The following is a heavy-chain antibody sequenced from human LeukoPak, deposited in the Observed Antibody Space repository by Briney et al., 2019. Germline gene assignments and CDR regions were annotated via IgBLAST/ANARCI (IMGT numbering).Heavy chain of an antibody. J-gene: IGHJ6*02. D-gene: IGHD3-16*01. Sequence: GGSLRLSCAASGFTFSGSAMHWVRQASGKGLEWVGRVRSRANSYATAYAASVKGRFTISRDDSKNTAYLQMNSLKTEDTAVYYCTRRPGDGDYYYGMDVWGQGTTVTVSS. CDR3: TRRPGDGDYYYGMDV. CDR2: VRSRANSYAT. CDR1: GFTFSGSA. V-gene: IGHV3-73*01.